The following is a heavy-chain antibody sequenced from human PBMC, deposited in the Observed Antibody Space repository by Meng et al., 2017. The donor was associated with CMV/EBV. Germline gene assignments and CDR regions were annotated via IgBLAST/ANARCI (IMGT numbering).Heavy chain of an antibody. Sequence: SETLSLTCAVYGGSFSGYYWSWILQPPGKGLEWIGEINHSGSTNYNPPLKSRVTIPVDTSKNQFSLTLSSVTDADTAVYYCASRKWVTVTLYYYYGMDVWGQGTTVTVSS. D-gene: IGHD1-26*01. CDR1: GGSFSGYY. CDR3: ASRKWVTVTLYYYYGMDV. J-gene: IGHJ6*02. CDR2: INHSGST. V-gene: IGHV4-34*01.